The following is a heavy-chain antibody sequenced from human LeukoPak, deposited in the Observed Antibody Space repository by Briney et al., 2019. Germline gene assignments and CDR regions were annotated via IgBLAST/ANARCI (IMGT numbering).Heavy chain of an antibody. J-gene: IGHJ1*01. V-gene: IGHV1-24*01. CDR3: ATGQWLVREYFQH. Sequence: ASGKVSCKVSGYTLTELSMHWVRQSPGKGLEWMGGFDPEDGETIYAQKFQGRVTMTEDTSTDTAYMELSSLRSEDTAVYYCATGQWLVREYFQHWGQGTLVTVSS. CDR1: GYTLTELS. CDR2: FDPEDGET. D-gene: IGHD6-19*01.